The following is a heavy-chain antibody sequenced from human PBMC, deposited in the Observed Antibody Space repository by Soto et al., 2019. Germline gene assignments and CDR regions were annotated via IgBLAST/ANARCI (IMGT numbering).Heavy chain of an antibody. J-gene: IGHJ4*02. Sequence: ASVKVSCKASGYTFTGYYMHWVRQAPGQGLEWMGWINPNSGGTNYAQKFQGWVTMTRDTSISTAYMELSRLRSDDTAVYYCARDVYYSLKDRVWSGCCYALDYWGQGTVVTVSS. CDR2: INPNSGGT. CDR3: ARDVYYSLKDRVWSGCCYALDY. V-gene: IGHV1-2*04. CDR1: GYTFTGYY. D-gene: IGHD3-10*01.